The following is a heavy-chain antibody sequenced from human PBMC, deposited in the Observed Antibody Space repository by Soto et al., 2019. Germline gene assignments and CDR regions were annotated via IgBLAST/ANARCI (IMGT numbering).Heavy chain of an antibody. J-gene: IGHJ6*03. Sequence: EVQLVESGGGLVQPGGSLRLSCAASGFTVSSNYMSWVRQAPGKGLEWVSVIYSGGSTYYADSVKGRFTISRDNSKSTLYLQMNSLRAEDTAVYYCARAPSLGFYGDYHYYYYYMDVWGKGTTVTVSS. V-gene: IGHV3-66*01. D-gene: IGHD4-17*01. CDR3: ARAPSLGFYGDYHYYYYYMDV. CDR2: IYSGGST. CDR1: GFTVSSNY.